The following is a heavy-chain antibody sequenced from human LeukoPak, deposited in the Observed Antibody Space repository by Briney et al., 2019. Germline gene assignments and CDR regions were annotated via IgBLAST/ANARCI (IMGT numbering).Heavy chain of an antibody. CDR1: GFTFSSYS. D-gene: IGHD3-3*01. CDR2: ISSSSYI. V-gene: IGHV3-21*01. CDR3: AGLYDFWSGAPGGY. Sequence: GGSLRLSCAASGFTFSSYSMNWVRQAPGKGLEWVSSISSSSYIYYADSVKGRFTISRDNAKNSLYLQMNSLRAEDTAVYYCAGLYDFWSGAPGGYWGQGTLVTVSS. J-gene: IGHJ4*02.